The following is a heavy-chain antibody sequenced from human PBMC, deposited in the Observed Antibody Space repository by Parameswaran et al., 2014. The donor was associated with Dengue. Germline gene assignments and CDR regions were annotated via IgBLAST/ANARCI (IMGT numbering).Heavy chain of an antibody. V-gene: IGHV1-18*01. Sequence: SWVRQAPGQGLEWMGWISPNNGITNYAEKLQGRATMTTDTSTTTVYMELRSLRSDDTAVYYCARATKSSGYYGYWGQGTLVTVS. CDR2: ISPNNGIT. J-gene: IGHJ4*02. CDR3: ARATKSSGYYGY. D-gene: IGHD3-22*01.